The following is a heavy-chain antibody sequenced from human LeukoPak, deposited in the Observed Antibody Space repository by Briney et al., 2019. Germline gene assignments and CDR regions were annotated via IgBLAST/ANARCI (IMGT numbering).Heavy chain of an antibody. CDR1: GFTFSDYY. J-gene: IGHJ4*02. V-gene: IGHV3-11*04. CDR2: ISSGGNYI. D-gene: IGHD2-2*02. Sequence: GGSLRLSCAASGFTFSDYYMSWIRQAPGKGLEWVSSISSGGNYIYYADSVKGRFTISRDNAQNSLYLQMNNLTAEDTAVYYCARGVPRYCSSISCYSYAYWGQGTLVTVSS. CDR3: ARGVPRYCSSISCYSYAY.